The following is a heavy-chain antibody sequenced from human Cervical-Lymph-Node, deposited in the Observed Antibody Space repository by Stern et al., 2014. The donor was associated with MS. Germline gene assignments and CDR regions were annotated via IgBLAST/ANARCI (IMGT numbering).Heavy chain of an antibody. CDR1: GFSLSTSAVV. CDR3: AHIIDSSAYYPFYFDY. Sequence: QVTLKESGPTLVKPTQTLTLTCTFSGFSLSTSAVVVGWIRQPPGKALEWLAVIYWNDDKPYSPSLKSRLTITMDTSKNQVVLTMTNMDPVDTATYYCAHIIDSSAYYPFYFDYWGQGTLVTVSS. D-gene: IGHD3-22*01. J-gene: IGHJ4*02. V-gene: IGHV2-5*01. CDR2: IYWNDDK.